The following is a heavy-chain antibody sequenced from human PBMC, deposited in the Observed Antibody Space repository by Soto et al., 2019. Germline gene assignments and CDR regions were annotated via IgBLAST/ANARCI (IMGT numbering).Heavy chain of an antibody. J-gene: IGHJ5*02. CDR3: VRDGTRTLRDWFDP. Sequence: SETLSLTCTVSGASISGFYWSWIRKSAGKGLEWIGRIYATGTADYNPSLKSRVMMSVDTSKKQFSLKLRSVTAADTAVYYCVRDGTRTLRDWFDPWGQGISVTVSS. D-gene: IGHD1-1*01. V-gene: IGHV4-4*07. CDR2: IYATGTA. CDR1: GASISGFY.